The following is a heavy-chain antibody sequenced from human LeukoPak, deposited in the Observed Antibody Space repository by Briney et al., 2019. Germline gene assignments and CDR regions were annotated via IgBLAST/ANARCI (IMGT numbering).Heavy chain of an antibody. D-gene: IGHD2-2*01. CDR1: GYTFTGYY. V-gene: IGHV1-2*02. Sequence: GASVKVSCKASGYTFTGYYMHWVRQAPGQGLEWMGWINPNSGGTNYAQKLQGRVTMTRDTSISTAYMELSRLKSDDTAVYYCATTFCSSTSCYFDYWGRGTLVTVSS. CDR3: ATTFCSSTSCYFDY. CDR2: INPNSGGT. J-gene: IGHJ4*02.